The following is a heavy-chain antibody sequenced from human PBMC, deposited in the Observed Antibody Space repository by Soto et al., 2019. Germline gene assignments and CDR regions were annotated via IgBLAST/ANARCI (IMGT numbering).Heavy chain of an antibody. D-gene: IGHD3-10*02. J-gene: IGHJ4*02. CDR1: GGSISSGGYY. Sequence: SETLSLTCTVSGGSISSGGYYWSWIRQHPGKGLEWIGYIYYSGSTYYNPSLKSRVTISVDTSKNQFSLKLSSVTAADTAVYYCARGAVPPDYYFDHWGQGTLVTVSS. CDR2: IYYSGST. CDR3: ARGAVPPDYYFDH. V-gene: IGHV4-31*03.